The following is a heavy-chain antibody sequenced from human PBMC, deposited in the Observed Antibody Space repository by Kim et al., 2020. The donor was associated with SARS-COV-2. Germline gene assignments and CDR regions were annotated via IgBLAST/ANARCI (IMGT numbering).Heavy chain of an antibody. CDR3: ARAPRRCGGDCYAFDY. J-gene: IGHJ4*02. D-gene: IGHD2-21*02. V-gene: IGHV3-48*02. Sequence: SVKGRFTISRDNAKNSLYLQMNSLRDEDTAVYYCARAPRRCGGDCYAFDYWGQGTLVTVSS.